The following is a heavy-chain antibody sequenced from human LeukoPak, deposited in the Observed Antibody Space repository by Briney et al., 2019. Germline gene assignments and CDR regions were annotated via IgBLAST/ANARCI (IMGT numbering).Heavy chain of an antibody. D-gene: IGHD2-2*01. J-gene: IGHJ4*02. CDR1: GGTFSSYA. CDR3: ASLKGYCSSTSCYGDY. Sequence: SVEVSCKASGGTFSSYAISWVRQAPGQGLEWMGGIIPIFGTANYAQKFQGRVTITTDESTSTAYMELSSLRSEDTAVYYCASLKGYCSSTSCYGDYWGQGTLVTVSS. V-gene: IGHV1-69*05. CDR2: IIPIFGTA.